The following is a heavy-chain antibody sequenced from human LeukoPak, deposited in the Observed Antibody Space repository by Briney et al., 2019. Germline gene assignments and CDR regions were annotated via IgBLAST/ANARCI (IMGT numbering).Heavy chain of an antibody. D-gene: IGHD3-22*01. Sequence: GGSLRLSCAASGFTFSSYWMSWVRQAPGKGLEWVANIKQDGSEKYYVDSVKGRFTISRDNAKNSLYLQMNSLRAEDTAVYYCARDGSVYHYYDSSGHLYYFDYWGQGTLVTVSS. CDR1: GFTFSSYW. V-gene: IGHV3-7*01. CDR3: ARDGSVYHYYDSSGHLYYFDY. J-gene: IGHJ4*02. CDR2: IKQDGSEK.